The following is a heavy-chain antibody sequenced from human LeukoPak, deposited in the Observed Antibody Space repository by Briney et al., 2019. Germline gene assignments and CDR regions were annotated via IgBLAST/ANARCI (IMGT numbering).Heavy chain of an antibody. CDR3: ARDPIAVAGTRWFDP. Sequence: PSETLSLTCTVSGGSISSSSYYWGWIRQPPGKGLEWIGSIYYSGSTYYNPSLKSRVTISVDTSKNQFPLKLSSVTAADTAVYYCARDPIAVAGTRWFDPWGQGTLVTVSS. CDR2: IYYSGST. CDR1: GGSISSSSYY. V-gene: IGHV4-39*06. D-gene: IGHD6-19*01. J-gene: IGHJ5*02.